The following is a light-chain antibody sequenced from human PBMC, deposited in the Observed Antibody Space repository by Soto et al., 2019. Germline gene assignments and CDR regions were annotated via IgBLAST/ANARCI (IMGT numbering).Light chain of an antibody. J-gene: IGLJ1*01. CDR2: DDS. CDR3: QVRDRTSNHYV. CDR1: NIGSKS. V-gene: IGLV3-21*02. Sequence: SYELTQPPSVSVAPGQTVRVTWRGKNIGSKSVHWYPQKPGPAPVVVVYDDSDRPSRIPERFSGSNSRNTATLTISRIEAGDEADYHRQVRDRTSNHYVCGSGTKVTVL.